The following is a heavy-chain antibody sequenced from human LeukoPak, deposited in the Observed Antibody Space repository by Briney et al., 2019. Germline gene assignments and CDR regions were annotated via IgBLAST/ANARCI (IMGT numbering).Heavy chain of an antibody. CDR1: GFTFSSYA. D-gene: IGHD3-10*01. J-gene: IGHJ4*02. CDR3: AKKSRLWFGELLYDHFDY. V-gene: IGHV3-23*01. CDR2: ISGSGGST. Sequence: GGSLRLSCAASGFTFSSYAMSWVRQAPGKGLEWVSAISGSGGSTYYADPVKGRFTISRDNSKNTLYLQMNSLRAEDTAVYYCAKKSRLWFGELLYDHFDYWGRGTLVTVSS.